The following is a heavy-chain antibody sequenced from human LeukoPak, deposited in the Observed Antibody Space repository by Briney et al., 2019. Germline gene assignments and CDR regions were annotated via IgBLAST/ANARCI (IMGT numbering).Heavy chain of an antibody. CDR2: ISSSSSYI. Sequence: GGSLRLSCAASGSTFSSYSMNWVRQAPGKGLEWVSSISSSSSYIYYADSVKGRFTISRDNAKNSLYLQMNSLRVEDTAVYYCARCTTGRTFGSLREIKRSREIDYWGQGTLVTVSS. J-gene: IGHJ4*02. CDR3: ARCTTGRTFGSLREIKRSREIDY. V-gene: IGHV3-21*01. D-gene: IGHD1-1*01. CDR1: GSTFSSYS.